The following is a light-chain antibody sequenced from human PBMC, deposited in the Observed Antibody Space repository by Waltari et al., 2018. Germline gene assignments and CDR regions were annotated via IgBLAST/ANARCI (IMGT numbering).Light chain of an antibody. V-gene: IGKV1-9*01. CDR2: VAS. CDR3: QQYNSYPYT. J-gene: IGKJ2*01. Sequence: DVQLTQSPSFLSASVGDRVTMTCRASQAISTYLAWYQQRPGQAPKLLIYVASKLQVGVPSRFSGSGSGTEFTLAISSLQPDDFATYFCQQYNSYPYTFGQGTKLEIK. CDR1: QAISTY.